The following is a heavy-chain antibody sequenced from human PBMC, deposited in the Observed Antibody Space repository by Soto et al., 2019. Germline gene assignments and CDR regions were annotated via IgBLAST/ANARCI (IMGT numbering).Heavy chain of an antibody. CDR3: ARDSKRITIFGVVTGGAFDI. CDR2: IWDDGSNK. J-gene: IGHJ3*02. V-gene: IGHV3-33*01. D-gene: IGHD3-3*01. Sequence: GVSLRLSCAAAGFTFSSYGMHWVRQAPGKGLEWVAVIWDDGSNKYYADSVKGRFTISRDNSKNTLYLQMNSLRAEDTAVYYCARDSKRITIFGVVTGGAFDIWGQGTRVNVS. CDR1: GFTFSSYG.